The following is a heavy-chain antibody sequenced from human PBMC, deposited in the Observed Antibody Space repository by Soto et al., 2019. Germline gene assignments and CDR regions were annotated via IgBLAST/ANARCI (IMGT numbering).Heavy chain of an antibody. CDR1: CFIFENFG. CDR2: ISGSGFKK. CDR3: AKNQGVELVPLATVDWFDP. J-gene: IGHJ5*02. D-gene: IGHD1-26*01. V-gene: IGHV3-23*01. Sequence: GSLRLSCSASCFIFENFGMSWVRQAPGKGLEWISSISGSGFKKYYADSVKGRFTISRDNSKSTVYLELNNLSAEDTAVYHCAKNQGVELVPLATVDWFDPWGQGSVVTVSS.